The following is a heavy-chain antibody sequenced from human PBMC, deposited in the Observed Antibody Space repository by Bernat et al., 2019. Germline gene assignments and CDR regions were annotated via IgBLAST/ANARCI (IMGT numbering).Heavy chain of an antibody. V-gene: IGHV3-33*01. CDR1: GFTFSSSG. Sequence: QVQLVESGGGVVQPGRSLRLSCAASGFTFSSSGMHWVRQAPGKGLEWVSVIWSDGSNQYFADSVKGRFTISRDNSKNTLFLQMNSLRAEETAVYYFARDPRIVAAGSGDPYNGFDPWGQGTLVTVSS. J-gene: IGHJ5*02. CDR3: ARDPRIVAAGSGDPYNGFDP. CDR2: IWSDGSNQ. D-gene: IGHD6-13*01.